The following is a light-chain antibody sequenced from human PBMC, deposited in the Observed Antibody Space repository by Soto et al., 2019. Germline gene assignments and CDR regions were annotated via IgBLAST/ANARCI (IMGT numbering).Light chain of an antibody. CDR1: TGAVTSGHW. Sequence: QAVVTQESSLTVSPGGTVTVTCGSSTGAVTSGHWPYWFQQRPGQAPRTLIYDTYIKPSWTPGRFSGSLLGGKAALTLSGAQPEDEADYYCCLSHGGVVVFGGGTKLTVL. CDR3: CLSHGGVVV. V-gene: IGLV7-46*01. J-gene: IGLJ2*01. CDR2: DTY.